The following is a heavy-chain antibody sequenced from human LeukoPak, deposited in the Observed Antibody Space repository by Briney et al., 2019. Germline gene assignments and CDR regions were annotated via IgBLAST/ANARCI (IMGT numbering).Heavy chain of an antibody. Sequence: SVTLSLTCAVYGGSFSDYHWTWIRQSPGKRLEWIGQISHSGTTRYNPSFNSRVTMSVDTSKNQFSLKLTSVTAADTAIYYCARGAPGFWGQGTLVTVSS. CDR1: GGSFSDYH. CDR2: ISHSGTT. J-gene: IGHJ4*02. CDR3: ARGAPGF. V-gene: IGHV4-34*01.